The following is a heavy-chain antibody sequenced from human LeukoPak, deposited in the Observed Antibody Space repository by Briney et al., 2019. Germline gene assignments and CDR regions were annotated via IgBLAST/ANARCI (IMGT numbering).Heavy chain of an antibody. CDR1: GFTFSSYD. CDR2: IGTAGDT. CDR3: ARTVVPAAIGAFDI. Sequence: GGSLRLSCAASGFTFSSYDMHWVRQATGKGLEWVSAIGTAGDTYYPGSVKGRFTISRENAKNSLYLQMNSLRAGDTAVYYCARTVVPAAIGAFDIWGQGTMVTVSS. D-gene: IGHD2-2*01. J-gene: IGHJ3*02. V-gene: IGHV3-13*01.